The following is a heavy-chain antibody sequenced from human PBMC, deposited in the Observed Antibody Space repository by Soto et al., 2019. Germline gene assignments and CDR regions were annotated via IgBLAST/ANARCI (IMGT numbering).Heavy chain of an antibody. Sequence: TSETLSLTCTVSGGSISSYYWSWIRQPPGKGLEWIGYIYHSGSTNYNPSLKSRVTISVDTSKNQFSLKLSSVTAADTAVYYCARDIGVVPAANGMDVWGQGTTVTVSS. J-gene: IGHJ6*02. CDR3: ARDIGVVPAANGMDV. V-gene: IGHV4-59*01. D-gene: IGHD2-2*01. CDR2: IYHSGST. CDR1: GGSISSYY.